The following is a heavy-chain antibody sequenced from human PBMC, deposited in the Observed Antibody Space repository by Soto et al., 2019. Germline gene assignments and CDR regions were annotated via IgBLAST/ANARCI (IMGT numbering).Heavy chain of an antibody. Sequence: SETLSLTCTVSGGSISISSYYLGWIRQPPGKGLEWIGSIYYSGSTYYNPSLKSRVTISVDTSKSQLSLKLDSVTAADTAVYYCARQYSAGLYHYFDYWGQGTLVTVSS. CDR3: ARQYSAGLYHYFDY. J-gene: IGHJ4*02. V-gene: IGHV4-39*01. CDR1: GGSISISSYY. D-gene: IGHD6-19*01. CDR2: IYYSGST.